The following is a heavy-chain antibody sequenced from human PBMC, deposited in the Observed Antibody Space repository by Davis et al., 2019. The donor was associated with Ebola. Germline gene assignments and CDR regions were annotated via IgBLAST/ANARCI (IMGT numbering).Heavy chain of an antibody. CDR1: GGSISSYY. CDR2: IYYSGST. CDR3: ARRGYCSGGSCSIDY. J-gene: IGHJ4*02. D-gene: IGHD2-15*01. V-gene: IGHV4-59*12. Sequence: PSETLSLTCTVSGGSISSYYWSWIRQPPGKGLEWIGYIYYSGSTNYNPSLKSRVTISVDTSKNQFSLKLSSVTAADTAVYYCARRGYCSGGSCSIDYWGQGTLVTVSS.